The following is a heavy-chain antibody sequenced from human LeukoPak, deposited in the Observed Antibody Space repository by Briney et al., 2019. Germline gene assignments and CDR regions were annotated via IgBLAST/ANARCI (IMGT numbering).Heavy chain of an antibody. J-gene: IGHJ4*02. CDR3: ARDGYTGSFSDY. CDR2: INHSGST. CDR1: GGSFSGYY. D-gene: IGHD2-2*02. Sequence: SETLSLTCAVYGGSFSGYYWSWIRQPPGKGLEWIGEINHSGSTNYNPSLKSRVTISVDTSKNQFSLKLSSVTAADTAVYYCARDGYTGSFSDYWGQGTLVTVSS. V-gene: IGHV4-34*01.